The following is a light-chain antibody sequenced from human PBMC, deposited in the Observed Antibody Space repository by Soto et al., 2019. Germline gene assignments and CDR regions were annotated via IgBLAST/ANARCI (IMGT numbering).Light chain of an antibody. CDR3: SSYAGSNNFVV. V-gene: IGLV2-8*01. Sequence: QSALTQPPSASGSPGQSVTISCTGTNSDVGGHNCVSWYQQHPGKAPKLMIYELSKRPSGVPDRFSGSKSGNTASLTVSGLQAEDEADYYCSSYAGSNNFVVFGGGTKLTVL. CDR1: NSDVGGHNC. CDR2: ELS. J-gene: IGLJ2*01.